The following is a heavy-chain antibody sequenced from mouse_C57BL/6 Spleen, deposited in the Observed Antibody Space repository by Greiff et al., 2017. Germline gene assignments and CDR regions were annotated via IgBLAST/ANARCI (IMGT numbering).Heavy chain of an antibody. CDR1: GFTFSDFY. V-gene: IGHV7-1*01. D-gene: IGHD2-3*01. J-gene: IGHJ2*01. CDR3: ARENYDGYFDY. CDR2: SRNKANDYTT. Sequence: EVNVVESGGGLVQSGRSLRLSCATSGFTFSDFYMEWVRQAPGKGLEWIAASRNKANDYTTEYSASVKGRFIVSRDTSQSILYLQMNALRAEDTAIYYCARENYDGYFDYWGQGTTLTVSS.